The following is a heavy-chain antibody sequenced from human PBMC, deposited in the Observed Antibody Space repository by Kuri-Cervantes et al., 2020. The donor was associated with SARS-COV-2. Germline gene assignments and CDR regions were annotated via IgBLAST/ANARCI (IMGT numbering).Heavy chain of an antibody. CDR2: IYYSGST. V-gene: IGHV4-30-4*08. Sequence: LRLSCTVSGGSISSGDYYWSWIRQPPGKGLEWIGYIYYSGSTYYNPSLKSRVTISVDTSKNQFSLKLSSVTAADTAVYYCARDGGPQWLVHPLDYWGQGTLVTVSS. J-gene: IGHJ4*02. CDR3: ARDGGPQWLVHPLDY. CDR1: GGSISSGDYY. D-gene: IGHD6-19*01.